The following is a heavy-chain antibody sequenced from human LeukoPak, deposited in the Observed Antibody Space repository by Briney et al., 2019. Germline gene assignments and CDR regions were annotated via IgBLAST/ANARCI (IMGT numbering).Heavy chain of an antibody. CDR1: TFIFTRYG. V-gene: IGHV3-23*01. CDR3: ANLCMGSWYGGDY. J-gene: IGHJ4*02. CDR2: FSTGGGGDT. Sequence: GGSLRLSCAASTFIFTRYGISWVRQAPGKGLEWVSGFSTGGGGDTYYADSVKGRFTISRDSSKKTVYLQMNSLRAEDTAVYYCANLCMGSWYGGDYWGQGTLVTVSS. D-gene: IGHD3-10*01.